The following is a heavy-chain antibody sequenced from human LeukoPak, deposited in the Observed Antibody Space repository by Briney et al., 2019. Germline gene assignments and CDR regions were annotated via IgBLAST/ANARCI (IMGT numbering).Heavy chain of an antibody. CDR3: ARGRGSGHKENWFDP. Sequence: ASVKVSCKASGYTFTTYDINWVRQATGQGLEWMGWMNPNSGNTSYTQKFQGRVTMTRNTSISTAYMELSSLRSEGTAVYYCARGRGSGHKENWFDPWGQGTLVTVSS. J-gene: IGHJ5*02. CDR2: MNPNSGNT. V-gene: IGHV1-8*01. D-gene: IGHD6-19*01. CDR1: GYTFTTYD.